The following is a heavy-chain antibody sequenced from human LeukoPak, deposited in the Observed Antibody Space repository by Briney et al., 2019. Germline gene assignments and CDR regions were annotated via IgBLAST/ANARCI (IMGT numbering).Heavy chain of an antibody. CDR1: GGSISSYY. D-gene: IGHD5-24*01. CDR3: AREMGRDGYNLREGGYDY. V-gene: IGHV4-59*01. CDR2: IYYSGST. J-gene: IGHJ4*02. Sequence: SETLSLTCTVSGGSISSYYWSWIRQPPGKGLEWTGYIYYSGSTNYNPSLKSRVTISVDTSKNPFSLKLSSVTAADTAVYYCAREMGRDGYNLREGGYDYWGQGTLVTVSS.